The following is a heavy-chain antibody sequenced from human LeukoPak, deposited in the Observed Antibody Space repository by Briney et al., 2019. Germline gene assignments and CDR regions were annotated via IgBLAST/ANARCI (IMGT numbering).Heavy chain of an antibody. V-gene: IGHV4-59*01. J-gene: IGHJ6*03. CDR2: IYYSGST. D-gene: IGHD2-2*02. Sequence: SETLSLTCTVSGGSISSYYWSWIRQPPGKGLEWIAYIYYSGSTNYNPSLKSRVTISVDTSKNQFSLKLSSVTAADTAVYYCARGVVVPAAIAAGYYYYMDVWGKGTTVTVSS. CDR3: ARGVVVPAAIAAGYYYYMDV. CDR1: GGSISSYY.